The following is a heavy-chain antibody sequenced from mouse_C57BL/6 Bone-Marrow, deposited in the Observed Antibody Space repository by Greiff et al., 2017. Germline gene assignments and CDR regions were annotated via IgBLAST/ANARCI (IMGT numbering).Heavy chain of an antibody. D-gene: IGHD2-3*01. CDR2: IDPETGGT. J-gene: IGHJ4*01. CDR1: GYTFPDYE. Sequence: QVQLQQSGAELVRPGASVTLSCKASGYTFPDYEMHWVKQTPVHGLEWIGAIDPETGGTAYNQKFKGKAILTADKSSSTAYMELRSLTSEDSAVYYCTRWIYDGYYYYAMDYWGQGTSVTVSS. V-gene: IGHV1-15*01. CDR3: TRWIYDGYYYYAMDY.